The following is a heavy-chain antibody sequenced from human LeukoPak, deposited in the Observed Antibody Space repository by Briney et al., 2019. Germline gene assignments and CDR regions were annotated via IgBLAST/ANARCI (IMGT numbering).Heavy chain of an antibody. V-gene: IGHV3-48*04. CDR2: TSGSSGSTI. D-gene: IGHD3-10*02. CDR3: ICSTPSFDS. Sequence: GGSLRLSCAASGFTFSRYGMHWVRQAPGRGLEWLSYTSGSSGSTIYYAQSVRGRFTISRDNAKNTLYLQMNSLRAEDTAVYYCICSTPSFDSWGQGTLVTVSS. CDR1: GFTFSRYG. J-gene: IGHJ4*02.